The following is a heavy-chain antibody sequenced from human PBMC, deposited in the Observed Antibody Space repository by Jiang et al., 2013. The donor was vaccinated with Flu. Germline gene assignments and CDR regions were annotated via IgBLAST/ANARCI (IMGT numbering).Heavy chain of an antibody. Sequence: VQLVESGPGLVKPSQTLSLTCTVSGGSISSGGYYWSWIRQHPGKGLEWIGYIYYSGSTYYNPSLKSRVTISVDTSKNQFSLKLSSVTAADTAVYYCARDNTAMGAYYYYGMDVWGQGTTVTVSS. CDR2: IYYSGST. J-gene: IGHJ6*02. D-gene: IGHD5-18*01. CDR1: GGSISSGGYY. CDR3: ARDNTAMGAYYYYGMDV. V-gene: IGHV4-31*03.